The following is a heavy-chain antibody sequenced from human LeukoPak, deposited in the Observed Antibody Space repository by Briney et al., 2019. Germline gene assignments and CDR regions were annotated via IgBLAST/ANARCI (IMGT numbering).Heavy chain of an antibody. J-gene: IGHJ4*02. V-gene: IGHV3-21*01. D-gene: IGHD6-6*01. CDR3: ARGGGSSPYYFDY. CDR2: ISSSSTYI. CDR1: GFTFSSYG. Sequence: GGSLRLSCAASGFTFSSYGMNWVRQAPGKGLEWVSSISSSSTYIYYADSVKGRFTISRDNAKNSLYLQMNSLRAEDTAVYYCARGGGSSPYYFDYWGQGTLVTVSS.